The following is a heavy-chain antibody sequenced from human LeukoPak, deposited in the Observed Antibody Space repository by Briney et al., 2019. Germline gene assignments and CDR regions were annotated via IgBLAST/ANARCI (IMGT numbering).Heavy chain of an antibody. Sequence: PSETLSLTCTVSGGSISSYYWSWIRQPPGKGLEWIGYIYYSGSTNYNPSLKSRVTISVDTSKNQFSLKLSSVTAADTAVYYCAREAYDGISRPFDYWGQGTLVTVSS. CDR1: GGSISSYY. J-gene: IGHJ4*02. CDR2: IYYSGST. V-gene: IGHV4-59*01. D-gene: IGHD4-23*01. CDR3: AREAYDGISRPFDY.